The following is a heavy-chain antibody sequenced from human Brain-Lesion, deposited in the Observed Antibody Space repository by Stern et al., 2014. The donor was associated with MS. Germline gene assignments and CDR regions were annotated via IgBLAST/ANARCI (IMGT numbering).Heavy chain of an antibody. J-gene: IGHJ5*02. CDR2: IIPMTGEA. Sequence: VQLVDSGAEVRKPGSSVKVSCKASGGLFRSDAISWVRQAPGQGLEWLGGIIPMTGEAHYAQKFLDRVTITADESTTTTYMDLNSLTSEDTALYYCARHWGTDLWGQGTLLTVSS. CDR3: ARHWGTDL. D-gene: IGHD7-27*01. V-gene: IGHV1-69*01. CDR1: GGLFRSDA.